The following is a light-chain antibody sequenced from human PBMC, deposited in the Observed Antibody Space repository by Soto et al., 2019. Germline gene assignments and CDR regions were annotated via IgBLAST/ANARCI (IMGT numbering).Light chain of an antibody. CDR3: QPFKSFPRT. CDR1: QGISSA. V-gene: IGKV1-13*02. J-gene: IGKJ4*01. Sequence: AIQLTQSPSSLSASVGDRVTITCRASQGISSALAWYQQKPGKAPKLLIYDASSLESGVPSRFSGSGSGTDFPLTISSLQAEDFATYYCQPFKSFPRTFGGGTKVEIK. CDR2: DAS.